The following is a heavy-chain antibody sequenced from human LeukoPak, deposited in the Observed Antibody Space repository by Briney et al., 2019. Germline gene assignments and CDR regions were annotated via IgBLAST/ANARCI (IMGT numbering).Heavy chain of an antibody. CDR1: GGSFSGYY. V-gene: IGHV4-34*01. J-gene: IGHJ5*02. CDR3: ARAADFWSGSSRWFDP. D-gene: IGHD3-3*01. Sequence: SETLSLTCAVYGGSFSGYYWSWIRQPPGKGLEWIGEINHSGSTNYNPSLKSRVTISVDTSKNQFSLKLSSVTAADTAVYYCARAADFWSGSSRWFDPWGQGTLVTVSS. CDR2: INHSGST.